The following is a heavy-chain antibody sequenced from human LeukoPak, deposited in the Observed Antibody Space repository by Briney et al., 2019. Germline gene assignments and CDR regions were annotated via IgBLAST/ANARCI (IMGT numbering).Heavy chain of an antibody. V-gene: IGHV4-61*02. J-gene: IGHJ3*02. CDR1: GGSISSSNYY. CDR2: IYTSEST. D-gene: IGHD3-22*01. Sequence: PSETLSLTCSVSGGSISSSNYYWSWIRQPAGKGLEWIGRIYTSESTNYNPSLKSRVTISVDTSKNQFSLKLSSVTAADTAVYYCARAARMGGYFKMDAFDIWGQGTMVTVSS. CDR3: ARAARMGGYFKMDAFDI.